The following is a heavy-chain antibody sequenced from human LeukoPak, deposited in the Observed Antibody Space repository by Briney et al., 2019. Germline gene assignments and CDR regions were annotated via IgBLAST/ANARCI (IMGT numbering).Heavy chain of an antibody. J-gene: IGHJ4*02. D-gene: IGHD6-19*01. CDR3: ARSSSSGYTYYFDY. V-gene: IGHV3-30*04. CDR2: ISDDGTNT. CDR1: GFTFSSYA. Sequence: GGSLRLSCAASGFTFSSYAMHWVRQAPGKGLECVAFISDDGTNTYYADSVKGRFTISRDNSKNTLYLQMDSLRAEDTALYYCARSSSSGYTYYFDYWGQGTLVTVSS.